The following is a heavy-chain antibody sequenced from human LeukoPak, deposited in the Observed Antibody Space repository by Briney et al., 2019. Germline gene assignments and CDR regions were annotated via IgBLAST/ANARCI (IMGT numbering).Heavy chain of an antibody. D-gene: IGHD3-22*01. CDR3: ARSPFYYDSSGGGDY. CDR1: GYTFTSYY. V-gene: IGHV1-46*01. J-gene: IGHJ4*02. CDR2: INPSGGST. Sequence: ASVKVSRKASGYTFTSYYMHWVRQAPGQGLEWMGIINPSGGSTSYAQKFQGRVTITADKSTGTAYMELSSLRSEDTAVYYCARSPFYYDSSGGGDYWGQGTLVTVSS.